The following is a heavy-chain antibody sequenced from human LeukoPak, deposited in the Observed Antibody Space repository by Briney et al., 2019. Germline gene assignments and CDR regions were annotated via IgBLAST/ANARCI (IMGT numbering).Heavy chain of an antibody. J-gene: IGHJ4*02. CDR3: ARSSVVTAMVHLEY. CDR2: IIPIFGAA. CDR1: GGTFTSYA. V-gene: IGHV1-69*06. Sequence: SVKVSCKASGGTFTSYAISWVRQAPGQGLEWMGGIIPIFGAANYAQKFQGRVTITADKSTSTSYMELSSLRSEDTAVYYCARSSVVTAMVHLEYWGQGTLVTVSS. D-gene: IGHD2-21*02.